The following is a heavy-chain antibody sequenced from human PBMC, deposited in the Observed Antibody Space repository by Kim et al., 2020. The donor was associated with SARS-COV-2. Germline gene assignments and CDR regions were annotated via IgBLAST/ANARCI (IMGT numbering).Heavy chain of an antibody. Sequence: GGSLRLSCAASGFTFSSYAMHWVRQAPGKGLEWVAVISYDGSNKYYADSVKGRFTISRDNSKNTLYLQMNSLRAEDTAVYYCARGSITMVRGVINGGVDYWGQGTLVTVSS. CDR1: GFTFSSYA. J-gene: IGHJ4*02. CDR2: ISYDGSNK. CDR3: ARGSITMVRGVINGGVDY. V-gene: IGHV3-30-3*01. D-gene: IGHD3-10*01.